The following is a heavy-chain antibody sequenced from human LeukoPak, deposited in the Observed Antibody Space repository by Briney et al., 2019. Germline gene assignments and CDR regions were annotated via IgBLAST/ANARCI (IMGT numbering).Heavy chain of an antibody. Sequence: SETLSLTCTVSGGSISSGDYYWSWIRQPPGKGLEWIGYIYRSGSTYYNPSLKSRVTISVDTSKNQFSLKLSSVTAADTAVYYCARDGGSYFDYWGQGTLVTVSS. D-gene: IGHD1-26*01. J-gene: IGHJ4*02. CDR2: IYRSGST. V-gene: IGHV4-30-2*01. CDR1: GGSISSGDYY. CDR3: ARDGGSYFDY.